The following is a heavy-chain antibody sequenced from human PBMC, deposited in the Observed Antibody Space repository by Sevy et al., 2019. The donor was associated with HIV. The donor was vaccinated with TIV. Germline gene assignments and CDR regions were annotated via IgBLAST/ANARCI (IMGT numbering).Heavy chain of an antibody. D-gene: IGHD6-13*01. V-gene: IGHV3-30*02. CDR3: AKNTAAAGIRGFDD. CDR2: IQYDGSYK. J-gene: IGHJ4*01. CDR1: GFTFSYSG. Sequence: GGSLRLSCAASGFTFSYSGMHWVRQAPGKGLEWVTFIQYDGSYKYYADSVKGRFTISRGNSKNTLYLQMNSLRRDDTALYFCAKNTAAAGIRGFDDWGHGILVTVSS.